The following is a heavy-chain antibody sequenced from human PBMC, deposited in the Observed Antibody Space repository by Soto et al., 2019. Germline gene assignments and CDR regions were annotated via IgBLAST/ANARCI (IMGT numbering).Heavy chain of an antibody. D-gene: IGHD3-22*01. CDR1: GYTFTGYY. Sequence: ASVKVSCKASGYTFTGYYMHWLRQAPGQGLEWMGWINPNSGGTNYAQKFQGWVTMTRDTSISTAYMELSRLRSDDTAVYYCARGHYYDSSGYYGFFDPWGQGTLVTVSS. CDR3: ARGHYYDSSGYYGFFDP. J-gene: IGHJ5*02. V-gene: IGHV1-2*04. CDR2: INPNSGGT.